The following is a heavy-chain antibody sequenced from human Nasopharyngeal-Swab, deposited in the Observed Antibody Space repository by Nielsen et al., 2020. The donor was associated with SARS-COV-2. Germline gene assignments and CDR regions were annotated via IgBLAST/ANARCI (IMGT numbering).Heavy chain of an antibody. CDR2: INPNSGGT. V-gene: IGHV1-2*05. J-gene: IGHJ6*02. D-gene: IGHD1-1*01. Sequence: WVRQAPGQGLEWMGRINPNSGGTNYAQKFQGRVTMTRDTSISTAYMELSRLRSDDTVVYYCARPHRRLTSYYYYGMDVWGQGTTVTVS. CDR3: ARPHRRLTSYYYYGMDV.